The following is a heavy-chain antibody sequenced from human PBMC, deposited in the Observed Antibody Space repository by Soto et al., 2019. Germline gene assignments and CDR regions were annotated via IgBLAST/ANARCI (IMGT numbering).Heavy chain of an antibody. V-gene: IGHV3-30*03. CDR1: GLTFRTYG. D-gene: IGHD3-3*01. CDR2: ISYDGSNK. J-gene: IGHJ6*02. CDR3: ARDRYSYYDFWSGSLPYYYYGMDV. Sequence: PGGSLRLSCAASGLTFRTYGMHWLRQAPGKGLEWVAVISYDGSNKYYADSVKGRLTISRDNSKNSLYLKMNSLRAEDTSVYYCARDRYSYYDFWSGSLPYYYYGMDVWGQGTTVTVSS.